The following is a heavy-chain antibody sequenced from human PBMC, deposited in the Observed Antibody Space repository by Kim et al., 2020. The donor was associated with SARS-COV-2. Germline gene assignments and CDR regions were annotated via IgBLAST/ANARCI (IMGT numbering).Heavy chain of an antibody. CDR3: AREDGSSRSKFFDY. V-gene: IGHV3-21*01. D-gene: IGHD6-13*01. J-gene: IGHJ4*02. Sequence: ADSVKGRFTNSRDNAKNSLYLQMNSLRAEDTAVYYCAREDGSSRSKFFDYWGQGTLVTVSS.